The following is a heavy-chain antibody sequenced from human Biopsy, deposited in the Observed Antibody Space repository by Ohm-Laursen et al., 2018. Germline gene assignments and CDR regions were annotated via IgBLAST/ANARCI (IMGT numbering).Heavy chain of an antibody. CDR3: GRSYGIMAAPVHL. V-gene: IGHV3-11*01. CDR2: ISSGGSTI. CDR1: GFTFSDYQ. J-gene: IGHJ4*01. D-gene: IGHD3-16*01. Sequence: SLRLSCAASGFTFSDYQMSWIRQTPGKGLEWVSHISSGGSTIFHADSVKGRFTISRDDAKGSLYLQMTNLRAEDTAVYYCGRSYGIMAAPVHLWGQGTLATVSS.